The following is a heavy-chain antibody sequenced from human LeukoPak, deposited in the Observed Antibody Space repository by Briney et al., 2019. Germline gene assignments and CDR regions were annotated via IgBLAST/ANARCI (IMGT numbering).Heavy chain of an antibody. J-gene: IGHJ1*01. CDR2: IWYDGSNK. CDR3: AKDGQTGEWELEH. Sequence: AGGSLRLSCAASGFTFSSYWMHWVRQAPGKGLEWVAVIWYDGSNKYYADSVKGRFTISRDNSKNTVYLQMNSLRADDTAIYYCAKDGQTGEWELEHWGQGTLVTVSS. CDR1: GFTFSSYW. V-gene: IGHV3-33*06. D-gene: IGHD7-27*01.